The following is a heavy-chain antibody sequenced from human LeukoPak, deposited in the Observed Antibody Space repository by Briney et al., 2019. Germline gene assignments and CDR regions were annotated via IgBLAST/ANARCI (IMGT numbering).Heavy chain of an antibody. D-gene: IGHD6-13*01. CDR2: ISHSGST. V-gene: IGHV4-34*01. CDR1: GGSFSDYY. CDR3: ASTSFGSRGENLFDP. Sequence: SETLSLTCAVYGGSFSDYYWTWIRQPPGKGLEWIGEISHSGSTSYNPSLKSRVTISVDTSKNHFSLRLSSVTAADTAVYYCASTSFGSRGENLFDPWGQGTMVTVSS. J-gene: IGHJ5*02.